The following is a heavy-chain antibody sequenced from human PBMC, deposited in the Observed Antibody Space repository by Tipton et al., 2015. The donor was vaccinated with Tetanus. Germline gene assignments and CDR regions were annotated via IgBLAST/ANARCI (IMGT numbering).Heavy chain of an antibody. CDR3: ARNVYTVTNDAFDI. V-gene: IGHV4-30-4*08. CDR2: IHHSGLA. J-gene: IGHJ3*02. CDR1: GGSITNGGYY. D-gene: IGHD4-11*01. Sequence: LRLFCTVSGGSITNGGYYWSWIRQHPGKGLEWIAFIHHSGLAFSKPSLKSRVSISIDTSQNQFSLRLTSVTAADTAVYFCARNVYTVTNDAFDIWGHGTLVNVSS.